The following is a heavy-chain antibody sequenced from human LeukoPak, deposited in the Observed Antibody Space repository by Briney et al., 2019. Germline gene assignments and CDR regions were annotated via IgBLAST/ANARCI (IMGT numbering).Heavy chain of an antibody. CDR1: GFTFSTYG. J-gene: IGHJ4*02. CDR3: AKAAPYYFDC. Sequence: PGGSLRLSCTASGFTFSTYGMSWVRQAPGKGLEWVSAISGSGGATYYADSVKGRFTFSRDNSKNTLYLQMNSLRAEDTAVYYCAKAAPYYFDCWGQGTLVTVSS. CDR2: ISGSGGAT. V-gene: IGHV3-23*01.